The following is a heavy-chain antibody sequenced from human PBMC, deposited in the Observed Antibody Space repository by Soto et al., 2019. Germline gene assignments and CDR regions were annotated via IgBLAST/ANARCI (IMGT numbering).Heavy chain of an antibody. V-gene: IGHV1-69*06. CDR2: IIPIFGTA. D-gene: IGHD3-10*01. CDR3: ARVMTYYYGSGSYYATYYYYGMDV. CDR1: GGTFSSYA. J-gene: IGHJ6*02. Sequence: SVKVSCKASGGTFSSYAISWVRQAPGQGLEWMGGIIPIFGTANYAQKFQGRVTITADKSTSTAYMELSSLRSEDTAVYYCARVMTYYYGSGSYYATYYYYGMDVWGQGATVTVSS.